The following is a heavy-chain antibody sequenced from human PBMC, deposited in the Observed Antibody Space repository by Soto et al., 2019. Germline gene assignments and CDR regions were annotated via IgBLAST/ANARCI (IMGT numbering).Heavy chain of an antibody. V-gene: IGHV3-33*01. J-gene: IGHJ5*02. Sequence: QVQLVESGGGVVQPGTSLRLSCAASGMTFSTYGMHWVRQAPGKGLEWVAFIWYDGVNKKFADSVKGRFTVSRDNSKNTVYLQMNSLRVEDTAVYYCAREPIHGSGLFDPWGQGTLVTVSS. CDR1: GMTFSTYG. D-gene: IGHD3-10*01. CDR2: IWYDGVNK. CDR3: AREPIHGSGLFDP.